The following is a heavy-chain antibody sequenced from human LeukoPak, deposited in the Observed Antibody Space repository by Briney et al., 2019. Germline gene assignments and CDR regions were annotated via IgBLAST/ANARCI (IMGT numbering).Heavy chain of an antibody. Sequence: GASVKVSCKASGYTFTSYYMHWVRQAPGQGLEWMGIINPSGGSTSYAQKFQGRVTMTRDTSTSTVYMELSSLRSEDTAVYYCARLPTPSVDTAMVTPVDYWGQGTLVTVSS. CDR1: GYTFTSYY. CDR3: ARLPTPSVDTAMVTPVDY. CDR2: INPSGGST. J-gene: IGHJ4*02. D-gene: IGHD5-18*01. V-gene: IGHV1-46*01.